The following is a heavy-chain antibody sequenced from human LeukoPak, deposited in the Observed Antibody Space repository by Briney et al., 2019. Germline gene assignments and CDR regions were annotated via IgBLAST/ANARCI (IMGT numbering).Heavy chain of an antibody. D-gene: IGHD3-10*01. CDR2: INHSGST. CDR3: ARDSAQGPIDY. J-gene: IGHJ4*02. V-gene: IGHV4-34*01. CDR1: GGSFSGYY. Sequence: ASETLSLTCAVYGGSFSGYYWSWIRQPPGKGLEWIGEINHSGSTNYNPSLKSRVTISVDTSKNQFSLKLSSVTAADTAVYYCARDSAQGPIDYWGQGTLVTVSS.